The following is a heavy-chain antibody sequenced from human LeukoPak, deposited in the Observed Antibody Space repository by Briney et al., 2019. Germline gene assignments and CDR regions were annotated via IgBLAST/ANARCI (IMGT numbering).Heavy chain of an antibody. CDR3: ARERIAAAKVYYYYYYMDV. J-gene: IGHJ6*03. CDR1: GGSISSGSYY. V-gene: IGHV4-61*02. D-gene: IGHD6-13*01. CDR2: IYTSGST. Sequence: SETLSLTCTVSGGSISSGSYYWSWIRQPAGKGLEWIVRIYTSGSTNYNPSLKSRVTISVDTSKNQFSLKLSSVTAADTAVYYCARERIAAAKVYYYYYYMDVWGKGTTVTISS.